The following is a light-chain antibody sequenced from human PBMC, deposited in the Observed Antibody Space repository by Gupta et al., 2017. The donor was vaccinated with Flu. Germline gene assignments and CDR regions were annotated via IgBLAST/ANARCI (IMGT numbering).Light chain of an antibody. V-gene: IGLV2-14*01. Sequence: QSALTQPASVSGSPGQSITISCTGTSSDLGIYNFVSWYQHHPGKAPKLMSFEVSNRPSGVSNRFSGSKSGNTASLTISGLQTEDEADDYGSSYTSTNTLLLFGGGTKLTVL. CDR1: SSDLGIYNF. J-gene: IGLJ2*01. CDR3: SSYTSTNTLLL. CDR2: EVS.